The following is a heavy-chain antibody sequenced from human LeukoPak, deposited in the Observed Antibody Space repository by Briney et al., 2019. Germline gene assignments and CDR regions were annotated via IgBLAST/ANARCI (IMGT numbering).Heavy chain of an antibody. J-gene: IGHJ4*02. V-gene: IGHV3-30*01. D-gene: IGHD3-22*01. CDR2: ISYDGSNK. Sequence: GRSLRLSCAASGFTFSSYAMHWVRQAPGKGLEWVAVISYDGSNKYYADSVKGRFTISRDNSKNTLYLQMNSLRVEDTAVYYCARDGDKYYYDSSGYYYEYWGQGTLVTVSS. CDR1: GFTFSSYA. CDR3: ARDGDKYYYDSSGYYYEY.